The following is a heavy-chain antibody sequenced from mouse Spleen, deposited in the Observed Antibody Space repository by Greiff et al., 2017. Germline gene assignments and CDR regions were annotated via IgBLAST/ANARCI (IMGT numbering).Heavy chain of an antibody. CDR2: IWTGGGT. CDR3: SLITTATEFAY. CDR1: GFSLTSYD. V-gene: IGHV2-9-2*01. D-gene: IGHD1-2*01. Sequence: VKLMESGPGLVAPSQSLSITCTVSGFSLTSYDISWIRQPPGKGLEWLGVIWTGGGTNYNSAFMSRLSISKDNSKSQVFLKMNSLQTDDTAIYYCSLITTATEFAYWGQGTLVTVSA. J-gene: IGHJ3*01.